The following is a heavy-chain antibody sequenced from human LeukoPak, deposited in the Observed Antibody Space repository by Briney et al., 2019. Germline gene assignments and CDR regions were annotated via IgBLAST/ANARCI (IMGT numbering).Heavy chain of an antibody. V-gene: IGHV3-30*02. J-gene: IGHJ4*02. CDR2: IRSDGSTT. Sequence: GGSLRLSCAASGFTFSTYSMHWVRQAPGKGLQWVSHIRSDGSTTYCADSVKGRFTISRDNSKNTLYLQMISLRPEDTAVYYCVKDHVYYDLDSGGQETLVTVS. CDR1: GFTFSTYS. CDR3: VKDHVYYDLDS. D-gene: IGHD3-22*01.